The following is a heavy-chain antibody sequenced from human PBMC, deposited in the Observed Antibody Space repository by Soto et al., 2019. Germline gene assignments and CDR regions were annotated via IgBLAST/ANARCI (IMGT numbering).Heavy chain of an antibody. CDR2: TSWDGNNK. Sequence: QVQLVESGGGVVQPGGSLRLSCVASGFTFSGYAMHWVRQPPGKGLEWVAVTSWDGNNKYYADSVKGRFTISRDNSKNTLYLQMNSLRAEDMAVYYCAKVVVPAAMVNYYYGMDVWGQGTTVTVSS. CDR3: AKVVVPAAMVNYYYGMDV. J-gene: IGHJ6*02. V-gene: IGHV3-30*04. CDR1: GFTFSGYA. D-gene: IGHD2-2*01.